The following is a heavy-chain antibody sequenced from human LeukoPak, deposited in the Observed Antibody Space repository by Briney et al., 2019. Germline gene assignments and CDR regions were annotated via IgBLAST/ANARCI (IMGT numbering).Heavy chain of an antibody. CDR1: GGSFSGYY. Sequence: SETLSLTCAVYGGSFSGYYWSWIRQPPGKGLEWIGEINHSGSTNYNPSLKSRVTISVDTSKNQFSLKLSSVTAADTAVYYCARHSGRNSRRFLEWSYYYYGMDVWGQGTTVTVSS. CDR3: ARHSGRNSRRFLEWSYYYYGMDV. J-gene: IGHJ6*02. CDR2: INHSGST. V-gene: IGHV4-34*01. D-gene: IGHD3-3*01.